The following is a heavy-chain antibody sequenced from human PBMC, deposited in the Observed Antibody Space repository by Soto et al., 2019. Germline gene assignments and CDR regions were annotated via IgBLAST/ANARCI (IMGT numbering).Heavy chain of an antibody. V-gene: IGHV4-39*01. CDR2: VYHNGGA. CDR3: GRVVEGATRHTDPDS. J-gene: IGHJ5*01. CDR1: GVSIHNSHSF. Sequence: SETLSLTCTVSGVSIHNSHSFWAWIRQPPGKGLQFIASVYHNGGAHYNSSLKSRVTISVDTANNQVSLRMRSLTAADTAFYYCGRVVEGATRHTDPDSWGQGTLVTLSS. D-gene: IGHD2-21*01.